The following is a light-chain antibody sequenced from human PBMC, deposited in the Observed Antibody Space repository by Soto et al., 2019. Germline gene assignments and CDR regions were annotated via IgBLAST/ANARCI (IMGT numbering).Light chain of an antibody. J-gene: IGLJ1*01. CDR2: DVS. V-gene: IGLV2-14*01. CDR3: SSYTSSSLYV. CDR1: SSDVGGYNY. Sequence: QSALTQPASVSGSPGQSITISCTGTSSDVGGYNYVSWYQQHPSKAPKLMIYDVSNRPSGVSNRFSGSKSGNTASLTISGLQAEDEADYYCSSYTSSSLYVFGTGTKLTV.